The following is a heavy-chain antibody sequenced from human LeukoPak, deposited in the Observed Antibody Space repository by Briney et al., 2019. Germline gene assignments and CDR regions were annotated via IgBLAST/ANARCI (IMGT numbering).Heavy chain of an antibody. CDR1: GFTFSSNW. CDR3: ARSSSWTFDF. D-gene: IGHD1-1*01. Sequence: GGSLRLSCEASGFTFSSNWMSWVRQAPGKGLEWVANIRQDGSEKYYVDSVKGRFTISRDNAKSSLYLQMNSLRAEDTAVYYCARSSSWTFDFWGQGTMVTVSS. CDR2: IRQDGSEK. J-gene: IGHJ3*01. V-gene: IGHV3-7*04.